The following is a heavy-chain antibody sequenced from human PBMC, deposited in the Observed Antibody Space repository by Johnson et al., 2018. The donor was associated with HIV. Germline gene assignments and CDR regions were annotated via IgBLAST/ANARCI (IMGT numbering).Heavy chain of an antibody. V-gene: IGHV3-23*04. CDR1: GFTFSSYA. CDR2: ISGSGGST. CDR3: AKAQDYDILIEVAFDI. Sequence: VQVVESGGGVVRPGGSLRLSCAASGFTFSSYAMSWVRQAPGKGLEWVSAISGSGGSTYYADSVKGRFTISRDNSKNTLYLQMNSLRAEDTAVYYCAKAQDYDILIEVAFDIWGQGTMVTVSS. D-gene: IGHD3-9*01. J-gene: IGHJ3*02.